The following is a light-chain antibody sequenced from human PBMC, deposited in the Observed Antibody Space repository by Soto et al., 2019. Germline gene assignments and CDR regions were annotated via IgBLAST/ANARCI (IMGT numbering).Light chain of an antibody. CDR3: QQYSRYPLIT. Sequence: DIQMTQSPSTLSASVGDRVTITCRASQSVSSWLAWYQQKPGKAPNLLIYDVSTLATGVPSRFSGSGAGTEFTLTITSLQPEDFATYYCQQYSRYPLITFGQGTKVEIK. V-gene: IGKV1-5*01. CDR1: QSVSSW. CDR2: DVS. J-gene: IGKJ1*01.